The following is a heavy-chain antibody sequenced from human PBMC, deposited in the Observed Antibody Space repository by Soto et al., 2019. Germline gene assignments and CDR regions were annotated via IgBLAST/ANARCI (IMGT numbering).Heavy chain of an antibody. D-gene: IGHD4-17*01. J-gene: IGHJ4*02. CDR1: GFTFSNHA. Sequence: GGSLRLSCSASGFTFSNHAMNWVRQAPGKGLEWVSVILGSGDRTYYADAVKGRFTISRDNSKSTLYLQMNSLRAEDTAIYFCAKDKSSGAVTSYYFDYWGQGTLVTVSS. CDR2: ILGSGDRT. V-gene: IGHV3-23*01. CDR3: AKDKSSGAVTSYYFDY.